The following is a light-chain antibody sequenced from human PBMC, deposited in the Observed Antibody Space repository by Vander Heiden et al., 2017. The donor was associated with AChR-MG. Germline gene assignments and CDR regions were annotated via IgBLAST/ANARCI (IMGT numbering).Light chain of an antibody. CDR2: RNN. CDR3: GAWDDSLSGGI. V-gene: IGLV1-47*01. J-gene: IGLJ2*01. Sequence: QSVLTQPPSASGTPGQRVTISCSGSSSNIGSNSVYWYQQLPGTAPKLLIYRNNQRPSVVPDRFSGSKSGTSASLAISGLRSEDEADDYCGAWDDSLSGGIFGGGTKLTVL. CDR1: SSNIGSNS.